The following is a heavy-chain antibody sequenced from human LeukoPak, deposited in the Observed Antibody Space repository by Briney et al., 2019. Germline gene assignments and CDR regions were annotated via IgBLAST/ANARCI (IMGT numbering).Heavy chain of an antibody. Sequence: GGSLRLSCAASGFTFSSYGMHWVRQAPGKGLEWVAVIWYDGSNKYYADSVKGRFTISRDNSKNTLYLQMNSLRAEDTAVYYCARGLAVAGYYYGMDVWGQGTTVTVSS. D-gene: IGHD6-19*01. J-gene: IGHJ6*02. CDR2: IWYDGSNK. CDR1: GFTFSSYG. V-gene: IGHV3-33*01. CDR3: ARGLAVAGYYYGMDV.